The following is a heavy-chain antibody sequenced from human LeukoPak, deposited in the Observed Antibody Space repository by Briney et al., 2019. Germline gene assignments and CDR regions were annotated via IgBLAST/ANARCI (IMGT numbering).Heavy chain of an antibody. J-gene: IGHJ4*02. CDR3: ARVPQGSSWPYYFDY. CDR1: GGTFSTYA. Sequence: SVKVSCKASGGTFSTYAISWVRQAPRQGLEWGGRIVPILGTANYAQNFQGRVTITEDRSTTTAYMELSSLRSEDTAVYYCARVPQGSSWPYYFDYWGQGTLVTVSS. V-gene: IGHV1-69*04. CDR2: IVPILGTA. D-gene: IGHD6-13*01.